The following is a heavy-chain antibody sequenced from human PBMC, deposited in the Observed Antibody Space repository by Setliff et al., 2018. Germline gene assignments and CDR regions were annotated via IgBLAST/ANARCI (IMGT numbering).Heavy chain of an antibody. CDR2: IKQDGSEK. Sequence: GGSLRLSCAASGFTFSSYEMNWVRQAPGKGLEWVANIKQDGSEKYYVDSVKGRFTISRDNAKNSLYLQMNSLRAEDTAVYYCARDGGEYWGQGTLVTAPQ. CDR1: GFTFSSYE. D-gene: IGHD3-16*01. V-gene: IGHV3-7*01. CDR3: ARDGGEY. J-gene: IGHJ4*02.